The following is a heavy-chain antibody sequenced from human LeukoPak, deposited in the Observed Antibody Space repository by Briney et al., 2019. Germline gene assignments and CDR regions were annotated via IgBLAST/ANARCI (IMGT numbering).Heavy chain of an antibody. Sequence: ASVKVSCKASGYTFTNYYTHWVRQAPGQGLEWMGIINPSGGSTSYAQKFQGRVTMTSDTSPKTVYRELSSLRSTDTAVNNCARITIRYIRSRYDIREFDNSGPG. J-gene: IGHJ5*02. CDR3: ARITIRYIRSRYDIREFDN. CDR2: INPSGGST. CDR1: GYTFTNYY. V-gene: IGHV1-46*01. D-gene: IGHD3-3*01.